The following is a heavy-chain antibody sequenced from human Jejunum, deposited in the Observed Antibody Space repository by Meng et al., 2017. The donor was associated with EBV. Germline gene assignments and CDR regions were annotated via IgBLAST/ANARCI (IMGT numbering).Heavy chain of an antibody. J-gene: IGHJ4*02. Sequence: QLQELGPGLVGPSETLSLTCTVSGGSVNSGNVYWSWIRQPPGKGLEWIGYIYYSGSTNYIPSLKSRVTISLDTSKNQFSLKLSSVTAADTAVYYCAGLRYSGYDRAFDYWGQGALVTVSS. V-gene: IGHV4-61*01. D-gene: IGHD5-12*01. CDR2: IYYSGST. CDR1: GGSVNSGNVY. CDR3: AGLRYSGYDRAFDY.